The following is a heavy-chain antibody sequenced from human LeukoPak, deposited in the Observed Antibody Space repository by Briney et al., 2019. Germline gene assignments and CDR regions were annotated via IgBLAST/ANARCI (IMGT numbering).Heavy chain of an antibody. CDR2: ISGSGGST. J-gene: IGHJ4*02. CDR1: GGSISSSSYY. D-gene: IGHD2-2*01. V-gene: IGHV3-23*01. Sequence: ETLSLTCTVSGGSISSSSYYWGWVRQAPGKGLEWVSAISGSGGSTYYADSVKGRFTISRDNSKNTLYLQMNSLRAEDMAVYYCAKRYCSSTSCYGYWGQGTLVTVSS. CDR3: AKRYCSSTSCYGY.